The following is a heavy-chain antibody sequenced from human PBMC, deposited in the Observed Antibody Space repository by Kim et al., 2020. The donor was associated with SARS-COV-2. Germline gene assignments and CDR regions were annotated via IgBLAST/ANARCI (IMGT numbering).Heavy chain of an antibody. CDR2: TFYRSKWYN. J-gene: IGHJ4*01. CDR1: GDSVSGDSPT. CDR3: ARGRVYYFDY. Sequence: SQTLSLTCAISGDSVSGDSPTWNWIRQSPSRGLEWLGRTFYRSKWYNDYAVSLKSRITINPDTSKNQFSLQLNSVTPEDTAVYYCARGRVYYFDYWGQGALVIVSS. V-gene: IGHV6-1*01.